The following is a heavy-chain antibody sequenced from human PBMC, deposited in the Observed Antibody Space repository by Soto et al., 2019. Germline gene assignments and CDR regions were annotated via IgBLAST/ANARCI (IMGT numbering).Heavy chain of an antibody. CDR1: GYSFTSYW. V-gene: IGHV5-10-1*01. D-gene: IGHD2-21*01. CDR2: IDPSDSYT. Sequence: PGESPKISCKGSGYSFTSYWISWVRQMPGKGLEWMGRIDPSDSYTNYSPSFQGHVTISADKSISTAYLQWSSLKASDTAMYYCARQNSHYYYYGMDVWGQGTTVTVSS. J-gene: IGHJ6*02. CDR3: ARQNSHYYYYGMDV.